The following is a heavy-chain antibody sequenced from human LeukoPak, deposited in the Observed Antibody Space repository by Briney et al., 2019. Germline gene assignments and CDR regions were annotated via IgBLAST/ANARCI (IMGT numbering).Heavy chain of an antibody. CDR2: IYYGGST. V-gene: IGHV4-39*07. CDR1: GVSISSSSYY. Sequence: SETLSFTCTVSGVSISSSSYYWGWIRQPPGKGLEWIGSIYYGGSTYYNSSLKSRVTISVDISKNQLSLKVSPVTAADTAVYYCARDAGHQLSRRNYYAMDVWGQGTTVTVSS. J-gene: IGHJ6*02. CDR3: ARDAGHQLSRRNYYAMDV. D-gene: IGHD2-2*01.